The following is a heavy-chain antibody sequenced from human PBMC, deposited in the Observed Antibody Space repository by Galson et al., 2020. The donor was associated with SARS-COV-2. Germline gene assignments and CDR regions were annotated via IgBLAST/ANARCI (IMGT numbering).Heavy chain of an antibody. V-gene: IGHV4-39*01. CDR1: GGSISSYRYY. CDR2: SYYTGDT. CDR3: VRLRERGEWDDY. J-gene: IGHJ4*02. D-gene: IGHD3-10*01. Sequence: SQTLSLTCTVSGGSISSYRYYWGWIRRPPGRGLEWIGSSYYTGDTHYNPSLKGRVTTSVDTSKNQFSLSLSSVTAADTAVYYCVRLRERGEWDDYWGQGTLVTGSA.